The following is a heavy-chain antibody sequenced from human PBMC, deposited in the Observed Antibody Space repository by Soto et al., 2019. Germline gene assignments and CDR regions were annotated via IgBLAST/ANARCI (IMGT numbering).Heavy chain of an antibody. V-gene: IGHV3-11*05. CDR1: GFTFSDYY. D-gene: IGHD3-9*01. Sequence: QVQLVESGGGLVKPGGSLRLSCAASGFTFSDYYMSWIRQAPGKGLEWVSYIGTSSSYTNYADSVKGRFTISRDNAKNSLYLHMNSLRAEDTAVYYCARDADILTGSDAFEIWGQGTMVTVSS. J-gene: IGHJ3*02. CDR2: IGTSSSYT. CDR3: ARDADILTGSDAFEI.